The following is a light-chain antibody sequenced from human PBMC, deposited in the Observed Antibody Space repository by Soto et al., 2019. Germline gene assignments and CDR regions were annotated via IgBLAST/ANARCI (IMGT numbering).Light chain of an antibody. CDR1: SSDVGGYNY. J-gene: IGLJ1*01. V-gene: IGLV2-14*01. CDR3: SSYTSSSTLNV. Sequence: QSALTQPASVSGSPGQSITISCTGTSSDVGGYNYVSWYQQHPGKVPKLIIYDVSDRPSGVSNRFSASKSGNTASLTISGLQAEDEADYYCSSYTSSSTLNVFGSGTKLTV. CDR2: DVS.